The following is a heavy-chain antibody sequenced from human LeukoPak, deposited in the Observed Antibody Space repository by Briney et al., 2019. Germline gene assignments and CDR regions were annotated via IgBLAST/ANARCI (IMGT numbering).Heavy chain of an antibody. Sequence: PGGSLRLSCAASGFTFSSYGMHWVRQAPGKGLEWVAFIRYDGSNKYYADSVKGRFTISRDNSKNTLYLQMNSLRAEDTAVYYCAKEGDSGRYPFQHWGQGTLVTVSS. CDR2: IRYDGSNK. CDR1: GFTFSSYG. D-gene: IGHD1-26*01. V-gene: IGHV3-30*02. CDR3: AKEGDSGRYPFQH. J-gene: IGHJ1*01.